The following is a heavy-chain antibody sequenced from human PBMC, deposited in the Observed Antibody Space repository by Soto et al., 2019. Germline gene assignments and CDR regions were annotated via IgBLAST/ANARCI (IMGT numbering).Heavy chain of an antibody. D-gene: IGHD3-16*01. V-gene: IGHV2-5*02. Sequence: QITLKESGPTLVKPTQTLTLTCAFSGFSLRTNGVGVGWIRQPPGKALEWLALIYWDGYKHYSPSLKSRLTNPQDTSKNQVVLTRTNKDPVDTATYYCAHKGGGDRILDYWGQGTLVTVSS. J-gene: IGHJ4*02. CDR3: AHKGGGDRILDY. CDR1: GFSLRTNGVG. CDR2: IYWDGYK.